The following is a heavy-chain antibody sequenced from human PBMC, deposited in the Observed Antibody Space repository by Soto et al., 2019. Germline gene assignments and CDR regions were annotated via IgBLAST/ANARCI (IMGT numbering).Heavy chain of an antibody. Sequence: ASVKVSCKASGYTFTGYYMHWVRQAPGQGXEWMGWINPNSGGTNYAQKFQGRVTMTRDTSISTAYMELSRLRSDDTAVYYCASPSALQHYDFWSGPNPLRNYYYGMDVWGQGTTVTVSS. CDR3: ASPSALQHYDFWSGPNPLRNYYYGMDV. J-gene: IGHJ6*02. D-gene: IGHD3-3*01. V-gene: IGHV1-2*02. CDR2: INPNSGGT. CDR1: GYTFTGYY.